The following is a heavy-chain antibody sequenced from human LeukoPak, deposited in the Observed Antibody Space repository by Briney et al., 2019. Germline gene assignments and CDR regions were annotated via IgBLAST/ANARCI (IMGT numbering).Heavy chain of an antibody. Sequence: PGGSLRLSCAASGFTFSNAWMSWVRQAPGKGLEWVGRIKSKTDGGTTDYAAPVKGRFTISRDDSKSTLYLQMNSLKTEDTAVYYCTTDLYYYDSSGRSLILYDYWGQGTLVTVSS. J-gene: IGHJ4*02. D-gene: IGHD3-22*01. CDR3: TTDLYYYDSSGRSLILYDY. CDR1: GFTFSNAW. CDR2: IKSKTDGGTT. V-gene: IGHV3-15*01.